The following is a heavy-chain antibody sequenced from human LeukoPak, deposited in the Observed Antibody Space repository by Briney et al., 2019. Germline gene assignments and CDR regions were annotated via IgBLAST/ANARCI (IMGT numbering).Heavy chain of an antibody. V-gene: IGHV4-4*07. CDR3: ARDGYGSGSYYYDY. Sequence: PSETLSLTCTVSGGSISSYYWSWIRQPAGKGLEWIGRIYTSGSTNYNPSLKSRVTISVDTSKNQFSLKLSSVTAADTAVYYCARDGYGSGSYYYDYWGQGTLVTVSS. D-gene: IGHD3-10*01. CDR2: IYTSGST. CDR1: GGSISSYY. J-gene: IGHJ4*02.